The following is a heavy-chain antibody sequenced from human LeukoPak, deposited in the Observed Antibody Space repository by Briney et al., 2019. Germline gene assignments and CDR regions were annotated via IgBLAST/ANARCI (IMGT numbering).Heavy chain of an antibody. CDR2: ISYDGSNK. D-gene: IGHD6-19*01. J-gene: IGHJ4*02. Sequence: PGRSLRLSCAASGFTFSSYGMHWVRQAPGKGLEWVTFISYDGSNKYYADSVKGRFTTSRDNSKNTLYLQMNSLRAEDTAVYYCAKVPGSGWHTFDYWGQGTLVTVSS. CDR1: GFTFSSYG. V-gene: IGHV3-30*18. CDR3: AKVPGSGWHTFDY.